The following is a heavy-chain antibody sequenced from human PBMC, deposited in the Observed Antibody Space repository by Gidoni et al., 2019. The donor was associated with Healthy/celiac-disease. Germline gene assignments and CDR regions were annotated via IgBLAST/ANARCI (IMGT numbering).Heavy chain of an antibody. D-gene: IGHD5-18*01. Sequence: QVQLQESGPGLVKPSETLSLTCTVSGGSLSSYYWSWIRQPPGKGLEWIGYIYYSGSTNYNPSLKSRVTISVDTSKNQFSLKLSSVTAADTAVYYCARGYSYGSYYYYYYMDVWGKGTTVTVSS. CDR2: IYYSGST. J-gene: IGHJ6*03. V-gene: IGHV4-59*08. CDR3: ARGYSYGSYYYYYYMDV. CDR1: GGSLSSYY.